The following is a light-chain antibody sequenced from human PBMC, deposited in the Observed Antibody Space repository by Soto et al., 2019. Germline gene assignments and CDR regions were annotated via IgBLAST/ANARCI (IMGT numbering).Light chain of an antibody. CDR2: EVS. CDR1: SSDVGAYNY. J-gene: IGLJ1*01. CDR3: SSYSSSSALYV. V-gene: IGLV2-14*01. Sequence: QSALTQPASVSGSPGQSITTSCTGTSSDVGAYNYVSWHQQHPGKGPKLIIYEVSNRPSRVSNRFSGSKSGITASLTISGLRAEDEADYSCSSYSSSSALYVFGTGTKLTVL.